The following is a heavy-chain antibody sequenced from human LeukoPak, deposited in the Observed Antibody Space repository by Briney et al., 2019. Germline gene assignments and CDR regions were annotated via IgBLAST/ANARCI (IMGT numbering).Heavy chain of an antibody. CDR2: ISSSGSTI. J-gene: IGHJ4*02. CDR1: GFTFSDYY. CDR3: ARRADYYDSSGYYYASQHFDY. Sequence: GGSLRLSCAASGFTFSDYYMSWIRQAPGKGLEWGSYISSSGSTIYYADSVKGRFTISRDNGKNSLDLQMNSLRAEDTAVYYCARRADYYDSSGYYYASQHFDYWGQGTLVTVSS. D-gene: IGHD3-22*01. V-gene: IGHV3-11*01.